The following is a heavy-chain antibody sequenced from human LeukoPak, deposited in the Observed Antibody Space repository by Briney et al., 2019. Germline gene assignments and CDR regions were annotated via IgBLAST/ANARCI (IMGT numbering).Heavy chain of an antibody. CDR1: GFTFTYYW. CDR3: ANDDFGASGLPDY. Sequence: AGGSLRLSCAASGFTFTYYWMHWVRQAPGKGLVWVARINGDGSSTNYADSVKGRFTISRDNAKNTLCLQMNSLRAEDTAVYYCANDDFGASGLPDYWGQGTLVTVSS. V-gene: IGHV3-74*01. CDR2: INGDGSST. J-gene: IGHJ4*02. D-gene: IGHD4-17*01.